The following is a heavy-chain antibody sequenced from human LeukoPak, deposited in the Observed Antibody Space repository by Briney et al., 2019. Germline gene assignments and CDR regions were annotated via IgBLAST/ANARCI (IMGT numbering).Heavy chain of an antibody. CDR1: GGSFSGYY. CDR3: AREGGSGSYYEGPFDY. CDR2: INHSGST. D-gene: IGHD3-10*01. Sequence: SETLSLTCAVYGGSFSGYYWSWIRQPPGKGLEWIGEINHSGSTNYNPSLKSRVTISVDTSKNQFSLKLSSVTAADTAVYYCAREGGSGSYYEGPFDYWGQGTLVTVSS. V-gene: IGHV4-34*01. J-gene: IGHJ4*02.